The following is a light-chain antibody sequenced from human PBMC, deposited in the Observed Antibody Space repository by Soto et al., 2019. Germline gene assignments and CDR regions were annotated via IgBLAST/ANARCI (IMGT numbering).Light chain of an antibody. CDR2: GAS. Sequence: EIVMTQSPATLSVSPGERATLSCRASQSVSSNLAWYQQKPGQAPRLLIYGASTRATGIPARFSGSGSGTDFILTISSLQSEDIAVYYCQQYNNWPPWTFGQGNKVVIK. CDR3: QQYNNWPPWT. J-gene: IGKJ1*01. CDR1: QSVSSN. V-gene: IGKV3-15*01.